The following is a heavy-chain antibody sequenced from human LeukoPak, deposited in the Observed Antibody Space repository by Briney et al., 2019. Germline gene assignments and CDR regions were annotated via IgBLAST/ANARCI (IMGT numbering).Heavy chain of an antibody. D-gene: IGHD3-22*01. CDR1: GGSISSYY. J-gene: IGHJ3*02. V-gene: IGHV4-4*07. CDR3: ARDRYYYDSSGYAFDI. CDR2: IHSGGST. Sequence: SETLSLTCIVSGGSISSYYWSWIRQPAGKGLEWIGRIHSGGSTNYNPSLKSRVTMSVDTSKNQFSLKLSSVTAADTAVYYCARDRYYYDSSGYAFDIWGQGTMVTVSS.